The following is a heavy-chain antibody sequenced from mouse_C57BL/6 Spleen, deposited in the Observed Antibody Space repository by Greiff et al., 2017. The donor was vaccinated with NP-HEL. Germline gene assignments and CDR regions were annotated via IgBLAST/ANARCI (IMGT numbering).Heavy chain of an antibody. Sequence: QVQLQQSGPELVKPGASVKLSCKASGYTFTSYDINWVKQRPGQGLEWIGWIYPRDGSSKYTEKFKGNAPLTVDTSSSTAYMELHSLTSEDAAVYFCARGTTGGYFDVWGTGTTVTVSS. CDR2: IYPRDGSS. V-gene: IGHV1-85*01. D-gene: IGHD1-1*01. CDR1: GYTFTSYD. CDR3: ARGTTGGYFDV. J-gene: IGHJ1*03.